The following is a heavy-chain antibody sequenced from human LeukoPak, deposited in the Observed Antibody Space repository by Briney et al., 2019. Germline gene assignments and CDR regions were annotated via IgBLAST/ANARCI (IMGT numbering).Heavy chain of an antibody. CDR1: GFTFSSYS. CDR3: ARDEGGRLGDWFDP. V-gene: IGHV3-21*01. D-gene: IGHD3-16*01. CDR2: ISSSSSYI. Sequence: GGSLRLSCAASGFTFSSYSMNWVRQAPGKGLEWVSSISSSSSYIYYADSVKGRFTISRDNAKNSLYLQMNSLRAEDTAVYYCARDEGGRLGDWFDPWGQGTLVTVSS. J-gene: IGHJ5*02.